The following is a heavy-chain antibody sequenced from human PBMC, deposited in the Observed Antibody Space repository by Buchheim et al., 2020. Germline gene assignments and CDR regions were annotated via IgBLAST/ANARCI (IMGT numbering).Heavy chain of an antibody. CDR3: ARESGSRSWVDY. CDR1: GGSINNYY. Sequence: QVQLQESGPGLVKPSETLSLTCTVSGGSINNYYWSWIRQPPGKGLEWIGYIYYTGNTNYNPPLKSRVTISLDTSKTQFSLMLSSVTAADTAVYYCARESGSRSWVDYWGQGTL. CDR2: IYYTGNT. D-gene: IGHD1-26*01. J-gene: IGHJ4*02. V-gene: IGHV4-59*01.